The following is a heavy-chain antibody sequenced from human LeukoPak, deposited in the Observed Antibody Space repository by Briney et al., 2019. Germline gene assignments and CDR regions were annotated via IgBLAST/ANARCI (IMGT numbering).Heavy chain of an antibody. Sequence: PSETLSLTCTVSGGSISSSSYYWGWIRQPPGKGLEWIGSIDYSGRTYYNPSLKSRVTISVDTSKNQFSLKLSSVTAADTAVFYCARQTSGWRAGVHYFDYWGQGTLVTVSS. J-gene: IGHJ4*02. CDR2: IDYSGRT. V-gene: IGHV4-39*01. D-gene: IGHD6-19*01. CDR1: GGSISSSSYY. CDR3: ARQTSGWRAGVHYFDY.